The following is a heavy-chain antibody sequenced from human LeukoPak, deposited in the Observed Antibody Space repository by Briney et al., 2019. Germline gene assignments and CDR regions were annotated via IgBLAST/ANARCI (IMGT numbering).Heavy chain of an antibody. D-gene: IGHD1-26*01. CDR2: ISGSGDTT. Sequence: GGSLRLSCAASGFTFSNYAMHWVRQAPGKGLEWVSGISGSGDTTYYADSVKGRFAISRDNFKNTLYLQMNSLRVEDTAVYYCAKDRWTSGTSSFDCWGQGTLVTVSS. CDR1: GFTFSNYA. CDR3: AKDRWTSGTSSFDC. V-gene: IGHV3-23*01. J-gene: IGHJ4*02.